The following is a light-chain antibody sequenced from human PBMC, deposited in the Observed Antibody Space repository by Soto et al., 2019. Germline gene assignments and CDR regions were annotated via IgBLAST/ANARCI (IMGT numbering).Light chain of an antibody. V-gene: IGKV1-5*01. Sequence: IQMTQSPSTLSASVGDRVTITCRASQNIGSWLAWYQQKPGKAPRVLIYVASSLERGVPSRFSGSGSGTEFTLTISSLQPDDFATYYCQQYNSYSGTFGQGTRLEIK. CDR2: VAS. CDR1: QNIGSW. CDR3: QQYNSYSGT. J-gene: IGKJ5*01.